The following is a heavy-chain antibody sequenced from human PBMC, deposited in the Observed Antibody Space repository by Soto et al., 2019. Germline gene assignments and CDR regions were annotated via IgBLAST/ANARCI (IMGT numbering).Heavy chain of an antibody. Sequence: EAQLVESGGGLVQPGGSLRLSCAASGFTFSTSSMSWVRKAPGKGLEWVSYTRFSGGIIYYADSVRGRFAISRDNAKNSLYLEMNSLRAEDTAVYYCGRESIRETTGPYWGQGTLVTVSS. CDR1: GFTFSTSS. J-gene: IGHJ4*02. CDR3: GRESIRETTGPY. V-gene: IGHV3-48*01. CDR2: TRFSGGII. D-gene: IGHD1-1*01.